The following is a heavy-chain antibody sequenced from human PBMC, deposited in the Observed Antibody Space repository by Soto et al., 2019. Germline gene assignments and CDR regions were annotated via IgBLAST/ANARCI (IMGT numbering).Heavy chain of an antibody. CDR2: INSDGSST. CDR1: GFTFSSYW. V-gene: IGHV3-74*01. CDR3: AMASYYGSLRGFDP. D-gene: IGHD3-10*01. J-gene: IGHJ5*02. Sequence: GGSLRLSCAASGFTFSSYWMHWVRQAPGKGLVWVSRINSDGSSTSYADSVKGRFTISRDNAKNTLYLQMNSLRAEDTAVYYCAMASYYGSLRGFDPWGQGTLVTVSS.